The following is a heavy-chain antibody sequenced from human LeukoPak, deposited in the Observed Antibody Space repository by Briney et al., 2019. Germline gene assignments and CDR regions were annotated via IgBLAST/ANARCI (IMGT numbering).Heavy chain of an antibody. Sequence: SETLSLTCAVYGVSFSGYYWSWIRQPPGKGLEWIGEINHSGSTNYNPSLKARVTVSVDTSKNQFSLKLSSVTAADTAVYYCARDFSIAAASNWFDPWGQGTLVTVSS. D-gene: IGHD6-13*01. V-gene: IGHV4-34*01. CDR3: ARDFSIAAASNWFDP. J-gene: IGHJ5*02. CDR2: INHSGST. CDR1: GVSFSGYY.